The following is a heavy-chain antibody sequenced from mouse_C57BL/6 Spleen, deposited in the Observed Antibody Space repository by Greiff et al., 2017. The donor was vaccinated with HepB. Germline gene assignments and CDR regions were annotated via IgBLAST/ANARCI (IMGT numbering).Heavy chain of an antibody. V-gene: IGHV1-64*01. J-gene: IGHJ4*01. CDR1: GYTFTSYW. Sequence: VQLQQPGAELVKPGASVKLSCKASGYTFTSYWMHWVKQRPGQGLEWIGMIHPNSGSTNYNEKFKSKATLTVDKSSSTAYMQLSSLTSEDSAVYYCASYGCDGYAMDYWGQGTSVTVSS. D-gene: IGHD2-2*01. CDR2: IHPNSGST. CDR3: ASYGCDGYAMDY.